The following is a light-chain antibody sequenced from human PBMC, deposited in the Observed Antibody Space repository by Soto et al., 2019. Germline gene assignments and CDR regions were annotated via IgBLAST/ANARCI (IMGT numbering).Light chain of an antibody. Sequence: EIVLTQSPATLPLSPGERTTLSCRASQSVSSYLAWYQQKPGQAPRLLIYDASNRATGIPARFSGSGSGTDFTLTISSLEPEDLAVYYCQQRSNWPPLTFGGGNKVEIK. CDR1: QSVSSY. CDR3: QQRSNWPPLT. J-gene: IGKJ4*01. CDR2: DAS. V-gene: IGKV3-11*01.